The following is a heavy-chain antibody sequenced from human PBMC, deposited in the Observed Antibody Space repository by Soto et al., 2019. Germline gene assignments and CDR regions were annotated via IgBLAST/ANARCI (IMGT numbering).Heavy chain of an antibody. V-gene: IGHV1-8*01. D-gene: IGHD3-3*01. Sequence: QVPLVQSGAEVKKPGASVKVSCKASGYTFTSYDINWVRQATGQGLEWMGWMNPNSGNTGYAQKFQGRVTMTRNTSISTAYMELSRLRSEDTAVYYCARELAAPPGYDFWSGYRRDAFDIWGQGTMVTVSS. CDR3: ARELAAPPGYDFWSGYRRDAFDI. CDR1: GYTFTSYD. CDR2: MNPNSGNT. J-gene: IGHJ3*02.